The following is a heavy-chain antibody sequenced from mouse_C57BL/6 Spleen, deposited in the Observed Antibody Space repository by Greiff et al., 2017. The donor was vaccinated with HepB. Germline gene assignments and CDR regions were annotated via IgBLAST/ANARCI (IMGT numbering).Heavy chain of an antibody. D-gene: IGHD1-1*01. CDR3: ARRVTTVVDWYFDV. Sequence: EVQLQQSGPELVKPGASVKIPCKASGYTFTDYNMDWVKQSHGKSLEWIGDINPTNGGTISNQKFKGKDTLTVDKSSSTAYMELRSLTYENTAVYDCARRVTTVVDWYFDVWGTGTTVTVSA. CDR1: GYTFTDYN. CDR2: INPTNGGT. J-gene: IGHJ1*03. V-gene: IGHV1-18*01.